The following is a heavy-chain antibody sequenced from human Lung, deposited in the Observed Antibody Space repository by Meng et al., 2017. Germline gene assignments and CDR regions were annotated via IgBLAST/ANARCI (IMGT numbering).Heavy chain of an antibody. V-gene: IGHV3-33*01. CDR3: ARGRYSSSSAVVDY. Sequence: QVQLVESGGGVVQPGRSLSLSSAASGFTFSSYGMHWARQAPGKGLEWVAVIWYDGSNKYYADSVKGRFTISRDNSKNTLYLQMNSLRAEDTAVYYCARGRYSSSSAVVDYWGQGTLVTVSS. J-gene: IGHJ4*02. CDR2: IWYDGSNK. D-gene: IGHD6-13*01. CDR1: GFTFSSYG.